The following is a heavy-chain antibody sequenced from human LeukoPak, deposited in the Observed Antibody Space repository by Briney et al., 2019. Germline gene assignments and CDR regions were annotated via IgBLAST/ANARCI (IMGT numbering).Heavy chain of an antibody. CDR3: ARGAYGSGSSYNFYGLDV. V-gene: IGHV5-51*01. Sequence: GESLKISCKASAYRFPTSWIAWVRQMPGKGFEWMGVIYPDDPDTIYNPSFEGPVTFSVDKSISTAYLQWSSLEAAHTAIYYCARGAYGSGSSYNFYGLDVWGQGTPVAVSS. CDR2: IYPDDPDT. CDR1: AYRFPTSW. J-gene: IGHJ6*02. D-gene: IGHD3-10*01.